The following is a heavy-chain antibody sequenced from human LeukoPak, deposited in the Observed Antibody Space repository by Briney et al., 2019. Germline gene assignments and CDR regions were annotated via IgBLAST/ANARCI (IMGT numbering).Heavy chain of an antibody. CDR3: ARGHDFDF. V-gene: IGHV5-51*01. CDR2: IYPGDSDT. J-gene: IGHJ4*02. CDR1: GYNFSLYW. Sequence: GESLKISCKVSGYNFSLYWIAWVRQMAVKGLEWMAIIYPGDSDTRYSPSFQGQVTISVDESISTTYLQWSSLKASDTAVYYCARGHDFDFWGQGTLVTVSS.